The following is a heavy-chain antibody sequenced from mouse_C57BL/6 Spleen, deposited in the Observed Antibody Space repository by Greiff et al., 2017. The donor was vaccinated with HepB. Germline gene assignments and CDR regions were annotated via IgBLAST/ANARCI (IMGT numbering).Heavy chain of an antibody. V-gene: IGHV1-82*01. D-gene: IGHD1-1*01. Sequence: QVHVKQSGPELVKPGASVKISCKASGYAFSSSWMNWVKQRTGKGLEWIGRIYPGDGDTNYNGKFKGKATLTADKSSSTAYMQLSSLTSEDSAVYFCARYYGSSYWYFDVWGTGTTVTVSS. CDR3: ARYYGSSYWYFDV. CDR2: IYPGDGDT. CDR1: GYAFSSSW. J-gene: IGHJ1*03.